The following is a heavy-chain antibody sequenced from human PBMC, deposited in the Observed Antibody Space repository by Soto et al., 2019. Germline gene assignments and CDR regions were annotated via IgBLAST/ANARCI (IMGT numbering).Heavy chain of an antibody. CDR1: GGTFSSYA. D-gene: IGHD3-16*01. CDR2: IIPIFGTA. CDR3: ARGGRVPGFWGSSGSDI. V-gene: IGHV1-69*01. J-gene: IGHJ3*02. Sequence: QVQLVQSGAEVKKPGSSVKVSCKASGGTFSSYAISWVRQAPGQGLEWMGGIIPIFGTANYAQKFQGRVTITADESTSTAYMELSSLRSEDTAVYYCARGGRVPGFWGSSGSDIWGQGTMVTVSS.